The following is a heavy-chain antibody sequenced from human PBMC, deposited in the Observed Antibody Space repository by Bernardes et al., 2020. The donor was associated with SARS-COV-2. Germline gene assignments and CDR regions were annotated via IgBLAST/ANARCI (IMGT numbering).Heavy chain of an antibody. CDR3: ARMDIVFYSHDY. CDR1: GFTFSNAW. CDR2: IKSKTDGGTT. D-gene: IGHD2-2*03. J-gene: IGHJ4*02. Sequence: GGSLRLSCAASGFTFSNAWMSWVRQAPGKGLEWVGRIKSKTDGGTTDYAAPVKGRFTISRDDSKNTLYLQMNCLRAEDTALYYCARMDIVFYSHDYWGQGTLVTVSS. V-gene: IGHV3-15*01.